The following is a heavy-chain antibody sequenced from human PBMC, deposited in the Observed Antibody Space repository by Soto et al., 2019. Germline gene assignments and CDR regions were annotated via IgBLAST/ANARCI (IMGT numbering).Heavy chain of an antibody. J-gene: IGHJ4*02. V-gene: IGHV3-64D*06. CDR3: VKALTTVVTPWQDYFDY. Sequence: GGSLRLSCAASGFTFSSYSMNWVRQAPGKGLEYVSAISSNGGSTYYADSVKGRFTISRDNSKNTLYLQMSSLRAEDTAVYYCVKALTTVVTPWQDYFDYWGQGTLVTVSS. D-gene: IGHD4-17*01. CDR2: ISSNGGST. CDR1: GFTFSSYS.